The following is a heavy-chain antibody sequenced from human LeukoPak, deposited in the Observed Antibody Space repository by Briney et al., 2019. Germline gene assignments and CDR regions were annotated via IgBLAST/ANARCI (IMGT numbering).Heavy chain of an antibody. Sequence: GGSLRLSCAASGFTFSSYEMNWVRQAPGKGLGWVSYISSSGSTIYYADSVKGRFTISRDNAKNSLYLQMNSLRAEDTAVYYCARDGDGYNNDAFDIWGQGTMVTVSS. J-gene: IGHJ3*02. CDR3: ARDGDGYNNDAFDI. CDR2: ISSSGSTI. D-gene: IGHD5-24*01. V-gene: IGHV3-48*03. CDR1: GFTFSSYE.